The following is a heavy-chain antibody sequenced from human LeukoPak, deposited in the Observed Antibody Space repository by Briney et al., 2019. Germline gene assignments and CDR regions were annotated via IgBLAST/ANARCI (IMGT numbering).Heavy chain of an antibody. CDR1: GGSISSGSYY. CDR2: IYTSGST. J-gene: IGHJ4*02. D-gene: IGHD3-3*01. V-gene: IGHV4-61*02. CDR3: ARQGLFWSGYYVLNY. Sequence: SQTLSLTCTVSGGSISSGSYYWSWIRQPAGKGLEWIGRIYTSGSTNYNPSLKSRVTISVDTSKNQFSLKLSSVTAADTAAYYCARQGLFWSGYYVLNYWGQGTLVTVSS.